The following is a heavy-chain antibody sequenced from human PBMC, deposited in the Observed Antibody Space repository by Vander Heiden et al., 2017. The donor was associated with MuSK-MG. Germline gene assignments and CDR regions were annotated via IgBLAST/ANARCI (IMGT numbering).Heavy chain of an antibody. CDR1: GGTFSSYA. V-gene: IGHV1-69*06. J-gene: IGHJ4*02. CDR3: AREVYSSGWYLAGRQHY. CDR2: IIPIFGTA. D-gene: IGHD6-19*01. Sequence: QVQLVQSGAEVKKPGSSVKVSCKASGGTFSSYAISWVRQAPGQGLEWMGGIIPIFGTANYAQKFQGRVTITADKSTSTAYMDLSSLRSEDTAVYYCAREVYSSGWYLAGRQHYWGQGTLVTVSS.